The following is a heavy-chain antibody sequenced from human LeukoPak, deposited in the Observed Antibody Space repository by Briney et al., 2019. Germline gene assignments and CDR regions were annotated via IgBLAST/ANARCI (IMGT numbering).Heavy chain of an antibody. Sequence: SETLSLTCAVSGYSISSGYYWAWIRQPPGKGLEWIGNGFHTGNTYYNPSLKSRLTISVDTSNNQFSLRLSSVTAADTAVYFCARRNSNYPIDTWGQGTLVTDSS. CDR3: ARRNSNYPIDT. CDR2: GFHTGNT. D-gene: IGHD4-11*01. V-gene: IGHV4-38-2*01. CDR1: GYSISSGYY. J-gene: IGHJ5*02.